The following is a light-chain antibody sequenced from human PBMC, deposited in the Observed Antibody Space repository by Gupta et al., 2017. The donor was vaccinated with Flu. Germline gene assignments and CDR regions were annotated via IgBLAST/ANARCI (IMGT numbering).Light chain of an antibody. CDR3: QQYNKWPWT. CDR2: LAS. V-gene: IGKV3-15*01. CDR1: QGVSRD. J-gene: IGKJ1*01. Sequence: GEGVTLSCRARQGVSRDLAWYQQKPGQAPRLLFYLASIRASGVPARFSGSGSETEFTLTITSLQSEDCAVYYCQQYNKWPWTFGRGTKVEVK.